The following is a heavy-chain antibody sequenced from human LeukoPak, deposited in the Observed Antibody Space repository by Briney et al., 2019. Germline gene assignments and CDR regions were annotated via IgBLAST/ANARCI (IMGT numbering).Heavy chain of an antibody. V-gene: IGHV3-23*01. D-gene: IGHD3-10*01. Sequence: GGSLRLSCAASGFTFRDYWMSWVRQAPGKGLEWVSTVSVYGGTTYYADSVKGRFTISRDNSKNTLYLQMNSLRPEDAAVYFCAKELHGSGNYAFDYWGQGTLVTVSS. J-gene: IGHJ4*02. CDR3: AKELHGSGNYAFDY. CDR1: GFTFRDYW. CDR2: VSVYGGTT.